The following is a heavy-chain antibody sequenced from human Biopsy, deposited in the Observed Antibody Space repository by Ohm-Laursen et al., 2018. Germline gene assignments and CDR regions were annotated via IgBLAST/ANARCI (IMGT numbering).Heavy chain of an antibody. Sequence: TLSLTCTVSGGSVSGYYWSWIRQRPGKGLEWIGYIFNSANTYYNPSLKNLITISGDTSKNQFSLKLNSVTAADTAVYFCARARDDFVVVPAAFFDFWGQGTLVTVSS. CDR2: IFNSANT. CDR1: GGSVSGYY. CDR3: ARARDDFVVVPAAFFDF. V-gene: IGHV4-31*01. D-gene: IGHD2-15*01. J-gene: IGHJ4*02.